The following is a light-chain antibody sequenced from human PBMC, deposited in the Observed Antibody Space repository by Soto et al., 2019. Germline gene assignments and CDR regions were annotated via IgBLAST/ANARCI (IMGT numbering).Light chain of an antibody. Sequence: IVLTQSPGTLSLSPGGRATLSCRASQSVGNNYLAWYQQKPGQAPRLLIYGASWRATGTPDRFSGSGSGADFTLTISSLEPEDFAVYYCQHYGNSGWTFGQGTKVEIK. J-gene: IGKJ1*01. CDR1: QSVGNNY. CDR2: GAS. V-gene: IGKV3-20*01. CDR3: QHYGNSGWT.